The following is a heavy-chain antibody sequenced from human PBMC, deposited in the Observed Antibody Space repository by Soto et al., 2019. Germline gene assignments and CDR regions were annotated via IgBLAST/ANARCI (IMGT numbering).Heavy chain of an antibody. J-gene: IGHJ6*02. V-gene: IGHV3-48*02. D-gene: IGHD6-13*01. CDR3: ARDHGGSTWFVGVYYFFGMDV. Sequence: EVQLVESGGDLVQPGGSLRLSCGASGFIFSDYTMTWVRQAPGRGLEFVSHISSSGDAIFYAESVKGRFTVSRDNAKNSLYLQMNSLRDDDTAVYFCARDHGGSTWFVGVYYFFGMDVWGQGTAVTVSS. CDR2: ISSSGDAI. CDR1: GFIFSDYT.